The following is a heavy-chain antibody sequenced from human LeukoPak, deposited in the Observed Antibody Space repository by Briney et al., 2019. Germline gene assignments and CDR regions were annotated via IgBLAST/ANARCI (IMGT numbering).Heavy chain of an antibody. CDR1: GFTFSSYS. CDR3: AKGDYGGDFRYFDY. CDR2: ISGNGDST. D-gene: IGHD4-23*01. V-gene: IGHV3-23*01. Sequence: GGSLRLSCAASGFTFSSYSMSWVRQAPGRGLEWVSAISGNGDSTCYADSVKGRFTVSRDNSKNTLFLQMSSLRAEDTAVYYCAKGDYGGDFRYFDYWGQGTLVTVSS. J-gene: IGHJ4*02.